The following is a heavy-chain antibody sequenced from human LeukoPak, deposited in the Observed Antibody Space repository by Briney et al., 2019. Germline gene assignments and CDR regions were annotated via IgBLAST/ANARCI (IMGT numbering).Heavy chain of an antibody. CDR3: AREKSRGYSYGRTNWFDP. J-gene: IGHJ5*02. V-gene: IGHV1-18*04. CDR2: ISAYNGNT. D-gene: IGHD5-18*01. CDR1: GYTFTSYG. Sequence: ASVKVSYKASGYTFTSYGISWVRQAPGQGLEWMGWISAYNGNTNYAQKLQGRVTMTTDTSTSTAYMGLRSLRSDDTAVYYCAREKSRGYSYGRTNWFDPWGQGTLVTVSS.